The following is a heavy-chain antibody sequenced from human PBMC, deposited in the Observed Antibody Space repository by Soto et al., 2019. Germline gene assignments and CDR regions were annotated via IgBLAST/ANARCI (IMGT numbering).Heavy chain of an antibody. D-gene: IGHD2-15*01. CDR3: ARRVVVAATQVYYYGMDV. CDR1: GYSFTSYW. V-gene: IGHV5-10-1*01. CDR2: IDPSDSYT. J-gene: IGHJ6*02. Sequence: PGESLKISCKCSGYSFTSYWISWVRQMPGKGLEWMGRIDPSDSYTNYSPSFQGHVTISADKSISTAYLQWSSLKASDTAMYYCARRVVVAATQVYYYGMDVWGQGTTVTVSS.